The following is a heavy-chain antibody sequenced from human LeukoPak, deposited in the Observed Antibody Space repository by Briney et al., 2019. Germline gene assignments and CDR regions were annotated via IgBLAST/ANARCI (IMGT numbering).Heavy chain of an antibody. CDR2: IKQDGSQK. V-gene: IGHV3-7*01. Sequence: PGGSLRLSCAASGFTFSRYWMSWVRQAPGKGLEWVANIKQDGSQKSYVDSVKGRFTISRDNANNLLYLQMNSLRAEDTAVYYCARGLGSYAYSDAFDIWGQGTLVTVSS. J-gene: IGHJ3*02. CDR1: GFTFSRYW. D-gene: IGHD3-16*01. CDR3: ARGLGSYAYSDAFDI.